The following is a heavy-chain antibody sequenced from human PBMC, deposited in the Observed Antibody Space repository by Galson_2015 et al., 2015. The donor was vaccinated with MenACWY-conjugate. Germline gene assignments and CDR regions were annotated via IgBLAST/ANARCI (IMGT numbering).Heavy chain of an antibody. J-gene: IGHJ4*02. D-gene: IGHD3-10*02. CDR1: GDSVSSNNAA. V-gene: IGHV6-1*01. Sequence: CAISGDSVSSNNAAWNWIRQSPSRGLEWLGRTYFKSKWYNDYAASVKSRLTINPDTSKNLISLQLNSVTPEDTAVYYCAREVMFSRNFYAIDYWGQGTRATVSS. CDR2: TYFKSKWYN. CDR3: AREVMFSRNFYAIDY.